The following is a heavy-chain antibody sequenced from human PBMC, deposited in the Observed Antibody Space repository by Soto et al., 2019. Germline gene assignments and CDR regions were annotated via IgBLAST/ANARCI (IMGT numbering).Heavy chain of an antibody. Sequence: EVQLVESGGGLVKPGGSLRLSCAASGFTFSSYSMNWIRKAPGKGLEWVSSISSSSSYIYYADSVKGRFTISRDNANNSLYLQVNCLRAEDAAVYYCARVSSWCGGGYYYYCMDVWGQGTTVTVSS. J-gene: IGHJ6*02. CDR3: ARVSSWCGGGYYYYCMDV. CDR2: ISSSSSYI. CDR1: GFTFSSYS. D-gene: IGHD6-13*01. V-gene: IGHV3-21*01.